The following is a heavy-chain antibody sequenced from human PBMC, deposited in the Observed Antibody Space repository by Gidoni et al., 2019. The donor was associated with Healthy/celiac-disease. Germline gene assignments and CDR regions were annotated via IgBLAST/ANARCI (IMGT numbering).Heavy chain of an antibody. Sequence: EVQLVESGGGLVQPGGSLRLSCAASGFTFSDHYMDWVRQAPGKGLEWVGRTRNKANSYTTEYAASVKGRFTISRDDSKNSLYLQMNSLKTEDTAVYYCARARTGYFDYWGQGTLVTVSS. CDR2: TRNKANSYTT. D-gene: IGHD1-1*01. V-gene: IGHV3-72*01. J-gene: IGHJ4*02. CDR3: ARARTGYFDY. CDR1: GFTFSDHY.